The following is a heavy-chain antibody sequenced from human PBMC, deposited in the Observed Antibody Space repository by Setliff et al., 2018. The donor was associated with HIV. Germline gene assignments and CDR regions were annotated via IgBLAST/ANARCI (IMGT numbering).Heavy chain of an antibody. CDR1: GFTFTSSA. Sequence: SVKVSCKASGFTFTSSAVQWVRQARGQRLELIGWIVVGSGNTNYAPKFQERVTITRDMSTSTAYMELSSLRSEDTAVYYCAAGTYYYGSGSRSRCPFDYWGQGTLVTVS. V-gene: IGHV1-58*01. D-gene: IGHD3-10*01. J-gene: IGHJ4*02. CDR2: IVVGSGNT. CDR3: AAGTYYYGSGSRSRCPFDY.